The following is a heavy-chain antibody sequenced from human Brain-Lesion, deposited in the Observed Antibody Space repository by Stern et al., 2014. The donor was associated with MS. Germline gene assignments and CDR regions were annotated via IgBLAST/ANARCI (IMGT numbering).Heavy chain of an antibody. Sequence: VQLVESGPGLVKPSQTLSLSCTVSGGSISSGGYYWSWIRQPAGKGLEWIGRIFNSGSTSYNPSLKSRATISNDTSKNQFSLRLNSMTAADTAVYYCARGRVVPGFQYYATDVWGQGTTVIVSS. CDR1: GGSISSGGYY. D-gene: IGHD2-2*01. V-gene: IGHV4-61*02. CDR2: IFNSGST. J-gene: IGHJ6*02. CDR3: ARGRVVPGFQYYATDV.